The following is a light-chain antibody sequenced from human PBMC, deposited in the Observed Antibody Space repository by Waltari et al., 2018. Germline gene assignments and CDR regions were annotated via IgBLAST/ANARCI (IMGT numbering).Light chain of an antibody. CDR1: QSVSRT. CDR2: DAS. V-gene: IGKV3-20*01. Sequence: EIVLTQSPGTLSLSPGERATLSCRASQSVSRTLAWYQQKPGQPPRLLIYDASTSATGIPDRFSGSGSGTDFSLTISRLEPEDFAVYYCQKYGTLPATFGQGTKVEIK. CDR3: QKYGTLPAT. J-gene: IGKJ1*01.